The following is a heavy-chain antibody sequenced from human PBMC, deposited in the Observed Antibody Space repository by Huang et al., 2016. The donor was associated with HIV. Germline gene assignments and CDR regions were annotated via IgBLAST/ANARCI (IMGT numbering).Heavy chain of an antibody. J-gene: IGHJ4*02. CDR3: ARESCSGGTCYLFDF. CDR2: ISIISNSK. CDR1: GFTFGDFN. D-gene: IGHD2-15*01. Sequence: EVQLVESGGGLVQPGTSLRLSCAASGFTFGDFNMNWVRQAPGKGLEWISYISIISNSKLYADSVKGRFTISRDNARNSLYLQLKSLRVEDTAVYYCARESCSGGTCYLFDFWGQGVLVTVSS. V-gene: IGHV3-48*04.